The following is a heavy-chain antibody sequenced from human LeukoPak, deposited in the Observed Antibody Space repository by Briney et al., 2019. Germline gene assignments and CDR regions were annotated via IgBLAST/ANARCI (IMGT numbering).Heavy chain of an antibody. CDR3: ASKNPGNGLYYYYGMDV. CDR2: INPNSGGT. D-gene: IGHD1-14*01. CDR1: GYTFTGYY. Sequence: GASVKVSCKASGYTFTGYYMHWVRQAPGQGLEWMGWINPNSGGTNYAQKFQGRVTMTRDTSISTAYMELSRLRSDDTAVYYCASKNPGNGLYYYYGMDVWGQGTTVTVSS. V-gene: IGHV1-2*02. J-gene: IGHJ6*02.